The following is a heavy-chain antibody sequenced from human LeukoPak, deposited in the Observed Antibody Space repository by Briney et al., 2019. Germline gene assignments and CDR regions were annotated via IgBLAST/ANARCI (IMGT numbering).Heavy chain of an antibody. V-gene: IGHV3-66*02. CDR2: IYAGGET. J-gene: IGHJ5*02. Sequence: GGSLRLSCAASGFTVTTNYMTWVRQAPGKGLEWVSHIYAGGETFYADSVKGRFTASRDKSSNTLYLQMNSLSAEDTAFYYCARARIGTSGTKSNGWFDPWGQGILVTVAS. CDR1: GFTVTTNY. CDR3: ARARIGTSGTKSNGWFDP. D-gene: IGHD1-1*01.